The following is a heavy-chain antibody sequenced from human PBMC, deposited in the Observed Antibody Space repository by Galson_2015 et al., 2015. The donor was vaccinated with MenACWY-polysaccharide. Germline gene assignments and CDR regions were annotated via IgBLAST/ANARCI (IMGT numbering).Heavy chain of an antibody. D-gene: IGHD3-22*01. CDR2: ISSSGSTI. Sequence: SLRLSCAASGFTFSTYDMTWVRQAPGKGLEWVSYISSSGSTIYYADSVKGRFTISRDNAKNSLYLQMNSLRAEDTAVYYCARHGSGYYVYFDCWGQGTLVTVSS. V-gene: IGHV3-48*03. CDR3: ARHGSGYYVYFDC. CDR1: GFTFSTYD. J-gene: IGHJ4*02.